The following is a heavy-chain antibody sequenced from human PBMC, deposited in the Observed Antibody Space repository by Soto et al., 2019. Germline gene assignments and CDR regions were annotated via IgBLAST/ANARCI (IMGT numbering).Heavy chain of an antibody. D-gene: IGHD1-26*01. CDR3: ARRWGRTFDY. CDR2: IHYSGST. J-gene: IGHJ4*02. Sequence: SETLSLTCTVSGGSISSYYWSWIRQPPGKGLEWIGYIHYSGSTNYNPSLKSRVTISVDTSKNQFSLKLSSVTAADTAVYYCARRWGRTFDYWGQGTLVTVSS. CDR1: GGSISSYY. V-gene: IGHV4-59*08.